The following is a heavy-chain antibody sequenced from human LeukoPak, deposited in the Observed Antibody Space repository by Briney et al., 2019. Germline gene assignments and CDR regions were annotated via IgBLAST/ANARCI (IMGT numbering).Heavy chain of an antibody. CDR2: ISGDGGST. Sequence: PGGSLRLSCAASGFTFDEYAMHWVRQAPGKGLEWVSLISGDGGSTYYADSVKGRFTISRDNSKNSLYPQMNSLRTEDTALYYCAKDIGNDFWSGYHFDYWGQGTLVTVSS. D-gene: IGHD3-3*01. J-gene: IGHJ4*02. CDR1: GFTFDEYA. V-gene: IGHV3-43*02. CDR3: AKDIGNDFWSGYHFDY.